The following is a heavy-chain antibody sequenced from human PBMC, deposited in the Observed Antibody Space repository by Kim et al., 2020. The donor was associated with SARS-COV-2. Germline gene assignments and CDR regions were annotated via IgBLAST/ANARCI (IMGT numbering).Heavy chain of an antibody. CDR3: VSVPLWFGDKDGMDV. Sequence: DSVKGRFTISRDKSKNTLYLQMSSLRAEDTAVYYCVSVPLWFGDKDGMDVWGQGTTVTVSS. D-gene: IGHD3-10*01. V-gene: IGHV3-64D*06. J-gene: IGHJ6*02.